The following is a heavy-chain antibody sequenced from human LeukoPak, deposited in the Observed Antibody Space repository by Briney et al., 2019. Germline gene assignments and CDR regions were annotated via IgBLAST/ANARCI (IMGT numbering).Heavy chain of an antibody. CDR2: IYYSGST. J-gene: IGHJ4*02. CDR3: ARERYYYDSSGYYSTLVDYFDY. CDR1: GGSTSSHY. V-gene: IGHV4-59*11. Sequence: SETLSLTCTVSGGSTSSHYWSWIRQPPGKGLEWIGYIYYSGSTNYNPSLKSRVTISVDTSKNQFSLKLSSVTAADTAVYYCARERYYYDSSGYYSTLVDYFDYWGQGTLVTVSS. D-gene: IGHD3-22*01.